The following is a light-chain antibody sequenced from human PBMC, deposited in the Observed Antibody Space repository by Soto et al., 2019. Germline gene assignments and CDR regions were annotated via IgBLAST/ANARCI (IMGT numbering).Light chain of an antibody. J-gene: IGLJ1*01. CDR3: ATWDDSLSDYV. CDR1: SSNIGKNY. Sequence: QSVLTQPPSASGTPGQRVIISCSGSSSNIGKNYVSWYQHLPGTAPKLLIHRNNQRPSGVPDRFSGSRSGTSASLAISGLRSEDETDYYCATWDDSLSDYVFGSGTKLTVL. CDR2: RNN. V-gene: IGLV1-47*01.